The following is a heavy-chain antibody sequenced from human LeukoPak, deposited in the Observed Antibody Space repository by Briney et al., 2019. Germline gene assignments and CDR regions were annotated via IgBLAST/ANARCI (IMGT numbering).Heavy chain of an antibody. CDR3: ARRPLSLARGYSYGYIAFDI. CDR2: IYYSGST. Sequence: SETLSLTCTVSGGSISSYYWSWIRQPPGKGLEWIGYIYYSGSTNYNPSLKSRVTISVGTSKSRFSLKLSSVTAADTAVYYCARRPLSLARGYSYGYIAFDIWGQGTMVTVSS. J-gene: IGHJ3*02. D-gene: IGHD5-18*01. V-gene: IGHV4-59*08. CDR1: GGSISSYY.